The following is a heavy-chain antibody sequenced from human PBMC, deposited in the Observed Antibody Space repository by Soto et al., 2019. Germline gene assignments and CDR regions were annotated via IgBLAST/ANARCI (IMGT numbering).Heavy chain of an antibody. CDR3: ATGAGAPDYGDSHCYFDS. CDR2: VIVDKETA. D-gene: IGHD4-17*01. V-gene: IGHV1-69*08. CDR1: GDTSRSYT. J-gene: IGHJ2*01. Sequence: QVQLVQSGAEVKRPGYSVRVSCKASGDTSRSYTLSWVRQAPGQGLEWMGRVIVDKETANLARRLYGRVTISADNSTNTAYVEVTNLRSEDTAVYYCATGAGAPDYGDSHCYFDSWGRGTLVTVSS.